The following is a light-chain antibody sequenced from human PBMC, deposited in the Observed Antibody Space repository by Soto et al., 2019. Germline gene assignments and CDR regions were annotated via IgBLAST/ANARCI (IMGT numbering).Light chain of an antibody. Sequence: QAVVTQEPSLTVSPGGTVTLTCGSSTGAVTSGHWPHWFQQKPGQAPRTLIYDTDNKHPWTPARFSGFLLGGKAALTLSGAQPEDEGDYYCLVIFTGVGEVFGTGTKVTVL. V-gene: IGLV7-46*01. CDR3: LVIFTGVGEV. CDR2: DTD. J-gene: IGLJ1*01. CDR1: TGAVTSGHW.